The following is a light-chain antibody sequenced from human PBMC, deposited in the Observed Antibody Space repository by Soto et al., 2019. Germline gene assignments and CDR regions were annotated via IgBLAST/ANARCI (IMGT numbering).Light chain of an antibody. CDR2: KAS. V-gene: IGKV1-5*03. CDR3: QQYNSYSRT. J-gene: IGKJ1*01. CDR1: QSVSSW. Sequence: DIQMTQSPSTLSASVGDRVTITCRASQSVSSWLAWYQQKPGKAPKLLMYKASSLESGVPSRFSGSASGTEFTLTISSLQPEDFATYYCQQYNSYSRTFGQGTKVEIK.